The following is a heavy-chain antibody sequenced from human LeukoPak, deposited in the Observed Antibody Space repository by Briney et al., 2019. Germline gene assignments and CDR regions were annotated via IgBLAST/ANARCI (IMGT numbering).Heavy chain of an antibody. Sequence: PSETLSLTCTVSGGSISSSNYYWAWIRQPPGKGLEWIGSIFYSGSTYYNPSLKSRVTISVDTSKNQFSLKLSSVTAADTAVYYCASGSSSENWFDPWGQGTLVTVSS. CDR2: IFYSGST. D-gene: IGHD6-6*01. CDR3: ASGSSSENWFDP. V-gene: IGHV4-39*01. CDR1: GGSISSSNYY. J-gene: IGHJ5*02.